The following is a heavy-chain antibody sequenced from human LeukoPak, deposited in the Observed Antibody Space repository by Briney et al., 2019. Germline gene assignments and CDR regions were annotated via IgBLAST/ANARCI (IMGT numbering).Heavy chain of an antibody. Sequence: PGGSLRLSCAASGFTFSSYAMSWVRQAPGKGLEWVSAISGSGGSTYYADSVKGRFTISRDNSKNTLYLQMNSLRAEDTAVYYCAKDHFWYSSSWTHPNFDYWGQGTLVTVSS. D-gene: IGHD6-13*01. J-gene: IGHJ4*02. CDR3: AKDHFWYSSSWTHPNFDY. CDR1: GFTFSSYA. CDR2: ISGSGGST. V-gene: IGHV3-23*01.